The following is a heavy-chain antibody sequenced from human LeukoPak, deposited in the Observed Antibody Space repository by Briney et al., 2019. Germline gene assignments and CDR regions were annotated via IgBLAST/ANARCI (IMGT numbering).Heavy chain of an antibody. V-gene: IGHV4-61*02. D-gene: IGHD4-11*01. CDR3: ARDRVDSNYVFYNWFDP. Sequence: SETLSLTCTVSGGSISSGSYYWSWIRQPAGKGLEWIGLIYTSGSTNYNPSLKSRVTISVDTSKNQFSLKLSSVTAADTAVYYCARDRVDSNYVFYNWFDPWGQGTLVTVSS. CDR2: IYTSGST. J-gene: IGHJ5*02. CDR1: GGSISSGSYY.